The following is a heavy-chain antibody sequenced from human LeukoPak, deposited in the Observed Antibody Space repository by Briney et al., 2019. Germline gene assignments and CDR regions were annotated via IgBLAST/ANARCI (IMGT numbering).Heavy chain of an antibody. V-gene: IGHV3-21*01. CDR3: ARGADGVSSNSRGWFDP. J-gene: IGHJ5*02. D-gene: IGHD2-15*01. CDR1: GFTFSSYS. Sequence: GGSLRLSCTASGFTFSSYSMNWVRQAPGKGLEWVSSISTSSSYIYYADSVKGRFTISRDNARNSLYLQMNTLRAEDTAVYSCARGADGVSSNSRGWFDPWDQGTLVTVSS. CDR2: ISTSSSYI.